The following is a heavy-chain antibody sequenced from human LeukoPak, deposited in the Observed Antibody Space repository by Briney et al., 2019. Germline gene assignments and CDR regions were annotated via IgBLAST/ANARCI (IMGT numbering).Heavy chain of an antibody. Sequence: GGSLRLSCGASGFIFSSYAMSWVRQAPGKGLEWVSAITGSGGSTYYGDSVKGRFTISRDNAKNSLYLQMSSLRAEDTAIYYCARDVPLMGASKTRYFDYWGQGTLVTVSS. V-gene: IGHV3-23*01. CDR1: GFIFSSYA. D-gene: IGHD1-26*01. CDR3: ARDVPLMGASKTRYFDY. CDR2: ITGSGGST. J-gene: IGHJ4*02.